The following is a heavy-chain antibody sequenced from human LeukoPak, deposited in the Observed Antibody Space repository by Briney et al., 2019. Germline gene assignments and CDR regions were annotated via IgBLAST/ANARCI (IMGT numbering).Heavy chain of an antibody. CDR3: ARTRQLDY. V-gene: IGHV3-7*01. CDR2: IREDGSEK. D-gene: IGHD1-1*01. Sequence: GGSLRLSCAASGFTFRSYWMTWVRQAPGKGLEWVANIREDGSEKYYVDSVKGRFTISGDNAKNSLYLQMNSLRAEDTAVYHCARTRQLDYWGQGTLVTVSS. CDR1: GFTFRSYW. J-gene: IGHJ4*02.